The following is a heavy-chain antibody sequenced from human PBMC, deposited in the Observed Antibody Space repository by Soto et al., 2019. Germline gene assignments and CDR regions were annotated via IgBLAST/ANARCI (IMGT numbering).Heavy chain of an antibody. D-gene: IGHD6-13*01. V-gene: IGHV1-46*03. CDR1: GYTFTSYY. J-gene: IGHJ4*02. Sequence: QVQLVQSGAEVKKPGASVKVSCKASGYTFTSYYMHWVRQAPGQGLEWMGIINPSGGSTSYAQKFQGRVTMTGDTSTSRVYLELSSLGSEDTAVYYCARGRTIYRIGAHPSRDYWGQGTLVHVSS. CDR2: INPSGGST. CDR3: ARGRTIYRIGAHPSRDY.